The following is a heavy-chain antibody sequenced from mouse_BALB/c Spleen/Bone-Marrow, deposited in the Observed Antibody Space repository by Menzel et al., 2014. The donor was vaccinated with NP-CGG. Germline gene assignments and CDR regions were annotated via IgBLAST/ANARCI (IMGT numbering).Heavy chain of an antibody. CDR3: AREGNYYGSIAMDH. V-gene: IGHV1S81*02. CDR1: GYTFTSYW. J-gene: IGHJ4*01. D-gene: IGHD1-1*01. Sequence: QVQLKESGAELVKPGASVKLSCKASGYTFTSYWMHWVKQRPGQGLEWIREINPSNGRTNYNEKFKSKATLTVDKSSSTAYMQLSSLTSEDSAVYYCAREGNYYGSIAMDHWGQGTSVTVSS. CDR2: INPSNGRT.